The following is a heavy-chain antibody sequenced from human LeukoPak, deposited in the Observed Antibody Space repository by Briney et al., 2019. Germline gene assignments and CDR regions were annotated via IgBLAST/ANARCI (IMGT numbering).Heavy chain of an antibody. CDR2: ITGSGADT. Sequence: GGSLRLSCAASGFTFSSYAMSWVRQAPGKGLEWVSTITGSGADTHYADSVKGRFTSSRDNPKNTLYLQLNSLRAEDTAIYYCAKGDHYYGSGSYDYWGQGTLVTVSS. CDR3: AKGDHYYGSGSYDY. V-gene: IGHV3-23*01. J-gene: IGHJ4*02. D-gene: IGHD3-10*01. CDR1: GFTFSSYA.